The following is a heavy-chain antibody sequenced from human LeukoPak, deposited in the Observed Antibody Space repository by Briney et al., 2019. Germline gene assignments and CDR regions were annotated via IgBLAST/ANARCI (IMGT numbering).Heavy chain of an antibody. J-gene: IGHJ5*02. Sequence: PSETLSLTCAVYGGSFSGYYWSWIRQPPGKGLEWIGEINHSGSTNYNPSLKSRVTISVDTSKNQFSLKLSSVTAADTAVYYCARQGPITMIVVVPHRWFDPWGQGTLVTVSS. CDR2: INHSGST. CDR1: GGSFSGYY. D-gene: IGHD3-22*01. CDR3: ARQGPITMIVVVPHRWFDP. V-gene: IGHV4-34*01.